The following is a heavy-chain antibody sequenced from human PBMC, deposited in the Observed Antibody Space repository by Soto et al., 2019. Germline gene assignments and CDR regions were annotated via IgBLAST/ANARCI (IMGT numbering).Heavy chain of an antibody. CDR3: ARDFRGGGSYYYSMDV. J-gene: IGHJ6*02. V-gene: IGHV1-18*01. CDR1: GYTFTSYG. CDR2: ISAYNGNT. D-gene: IGHD3-10*01. Sequence: ASVKVSCKASGYTFTSYGISWVRQAPGQGLEWMGWISAYNGNTNYAQKLQGRVTMTTDASTSTAYMELRSLRSDDTAVYYCARDFRGGGSYYYSMDVWGQGTTVTVSS.